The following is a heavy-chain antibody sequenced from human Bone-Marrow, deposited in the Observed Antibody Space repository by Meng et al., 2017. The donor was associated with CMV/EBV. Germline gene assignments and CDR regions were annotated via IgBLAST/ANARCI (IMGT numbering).Heavy chain of an antibody. V-gene: IGHV4-39*07. CDR2: IYYSGST. Sequence: SETLSLTCTVSGGSISSSSYCWGWIRQPPGKGLEWIGSIYYSGSTYYNPSLKSRVTISVDTSKNQFSLKLSSVTAADTAVYYCARDGGGYSSSYNNWFDPWGQGNLVTVSS. J-gene: IGHJ5*02. CDR3: ARDGGGYSSSYNNWFDP. D-gene: IGHD6-13*01. CDR1: GGSISSSSYC.